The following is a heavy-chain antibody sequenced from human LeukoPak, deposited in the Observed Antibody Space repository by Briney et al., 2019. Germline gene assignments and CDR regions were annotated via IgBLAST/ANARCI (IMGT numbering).Heavy chain of an antibody. D-gene: IGHD3-22*01. CDR1: GYTFTSYG. Sequence: ASVKVSCKAFGYTFTSYGISWVRQAPGQGLEWMGWISAYNGNTNYAQKLQGRVTMTTDTSTSTAYMELSSLRSEDTAVYYCARDDQVVTTPLYYYYGMDVWGQGTTVTVSS. CDR3: ARDDQVVTTPLYYYYGMDV. J-gene: IGHJ6*02. V-gene: IGHV1-18*01. CDR2: ISAYNGNT.